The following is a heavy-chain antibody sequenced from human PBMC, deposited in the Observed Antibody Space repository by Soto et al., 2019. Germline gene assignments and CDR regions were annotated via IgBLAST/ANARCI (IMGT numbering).Heavy chain of an antibody. Sequence: QLQLQESGPGLVKPSETLSLTCTVSGGSISSSSYYWGWIRQPPGKGLEWIGSIYYSGSTYYNPSLKSRVTISVDTSKNQFSLKLSSVTAADTAVYYCATTVRTRSEVVNENWGQGTLVTVSS. J-gene: IGHJ4*02. CDR2: IYYSGST. CDR3: ATTVRTRSEVVNEN. V-gene: IGHV4-39*01. D-gene: IGHD3-22*01. CDR1: GGSISSSSYY.